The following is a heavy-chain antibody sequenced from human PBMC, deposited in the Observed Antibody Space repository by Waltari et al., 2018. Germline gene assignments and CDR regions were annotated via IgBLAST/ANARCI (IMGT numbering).Heavy chain of an antibody. Sequence: QVQLQQSGPGLVKPSQTLSLTCAISGDSVSSNSAAWNWIRQSPSRGLEWLGRTYYRSKWNNDYAVSVKSRITINPDTSKNQFSLQLNSVTPEDTAVYYCAATPYSSSWSDNWFDPWGQGTLVTVSS. CDR1: GDSVSSNSAA. D-gene: IGHD6-13*01. CDR2: TYYRSKWNN. V-gene: IGHV6-1*01. CDR3: AATPYSSSWSDNWFDP. J-gene: IGHJ5*02.